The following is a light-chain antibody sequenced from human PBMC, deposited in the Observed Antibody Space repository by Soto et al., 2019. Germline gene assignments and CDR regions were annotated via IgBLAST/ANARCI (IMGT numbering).Light chain of an antibody. CDR2: LAS. CDR3: QQYYHAPIT. CDR1: QSLLHSNGYNY. V-gene: IGKV2-28*01. Sequence: VMTQSPLSLSVTPGEPASIXXRAXQSLLHSNGYNYLDWYVQKPGQSPQXXINLASNRASGVPDNFSGSGTGTDFTLSIGSLQAEDVAVYYCQQYYHAPITFGQGTRLEIK. J-gene: IGKJ5*01.